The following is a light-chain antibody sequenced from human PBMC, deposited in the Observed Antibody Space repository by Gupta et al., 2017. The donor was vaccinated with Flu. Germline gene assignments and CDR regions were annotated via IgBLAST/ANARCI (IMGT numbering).Light chain of an antibody. CDR3: QSDDSSRSDQV. J-gene: IGLJ2*01. CDR1: SSNIGANND. V-gene: IGLV1-40*01. CDR2: SNT. Sequence: SVLTQPPSVAWAPGPRVTITCTGSSSNIGANNDVHWYQQLPATAPKVVIYSNTHRPAGVPERFSGSKSDASASLAITGLQAEEEADYYCQSDDSSRSDQVFGGGTKVPV.